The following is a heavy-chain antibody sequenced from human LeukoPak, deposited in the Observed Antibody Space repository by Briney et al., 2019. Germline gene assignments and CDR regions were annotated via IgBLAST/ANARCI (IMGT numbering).Heavy chain of an antibody. CDR2: ISSSSSYI. V-gene: IGHV3-21*01. CDR1: GFTFSSYS. CDR3: ARDEESLWFGEKNDAFDI. D-gene: IGHD3-10*01. J-gene: IGHJ3*02. Sequence: GGSLRLSCAASGFTFSSYSMNWVRQAPGKGLEWVSSISSSSSYIYYADSVKGRFIISRDNAKNSLYLQMNSLRAEDTAVYYCARDEESLWFGEKNDAFDIWGQGTMVTVSS.